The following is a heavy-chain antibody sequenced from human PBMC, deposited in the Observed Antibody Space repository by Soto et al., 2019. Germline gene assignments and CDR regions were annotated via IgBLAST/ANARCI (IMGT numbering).Heavy chain of an antibody. D-gene: IGHD3-3*01. Sequence: SETLSLTCTVSGGSISSSSYYWGWIRQPPGKGLEWIGEIYNSGSTYYNPSLKSRVTISVDTSKNQFSLKLSSVTAADTAVYYCARQYYDFWSGYYPDYYYYYYMDVWGKGATVTVSS. CDR2: IYNSGST. CDR1: GGSISSSSYY. CDR3: ARQYYDFWSGYYPDYYYYYYMDV. J-gene: IGHJ6*03. V-gene: IGHV4-39*07.